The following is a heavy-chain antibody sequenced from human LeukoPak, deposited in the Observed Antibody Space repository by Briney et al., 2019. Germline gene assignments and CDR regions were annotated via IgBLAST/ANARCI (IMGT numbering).Heavy chain of an antibody. D-gene: IGHD3-3*01. V-gene: IGHV4-59*12. J-gene: IGHJ4*02. CDR1: GGSISSYY. CDR2: IYYSGST. Sequence: SETLSLTCTVSGGSISSYYWSWIRQPPGKGLEWIGYIYYSGSTKYKPSLKSRVTMSVDTSKNQFSLKLSSVTAAETAVYYCARGGIFGVVITPYYFDYWGQGTLVTVSS. CDR3: ARGGIFGVVITPYYFDY.